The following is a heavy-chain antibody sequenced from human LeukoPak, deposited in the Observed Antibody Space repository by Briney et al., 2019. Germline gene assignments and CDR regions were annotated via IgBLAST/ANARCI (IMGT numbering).Heavy chain of an antibody. CDR3: AKDRLGGPYFFHY. Sequence: GGSLRLSCAASGFTFSSYGMSWVRQAPGKGLKWVSAISGSGGSTYYADSVKGRFTISRDNSKNTLYLQINSLRAEDTAVYFCAKDRLGGPYFFHYWGQGTLVTVSS. CDR1: GFTFSSYG. CDR2: ISGSGGST. V-gene: IGHV3-23*01. D-gene: IGHD3-16*01. J-gene: IGHJ4*02.